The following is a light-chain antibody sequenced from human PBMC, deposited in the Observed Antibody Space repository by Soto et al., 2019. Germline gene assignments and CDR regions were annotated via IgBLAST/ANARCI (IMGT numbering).Light chain of an antibody. J-gene: IGKJ1*01. V-gene: IGKV1-5*03. CDR2: KAS. CDR3: QQRRT. Sequence: DIQMTQSPSTLSASVGDRVAITCRASQSISSWLAWYQQKPGKAPKLLIYKASSLESGVPSRFSGSGSGTEFTLTISSLQPDDFATYYCQQRRTFXQGTKVDIK. CDR1: QSISSW.